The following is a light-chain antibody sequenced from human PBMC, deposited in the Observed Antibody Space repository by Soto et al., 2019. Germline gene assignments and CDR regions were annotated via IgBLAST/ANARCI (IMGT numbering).Light chain of an antibody. Sequence: DIQLTQSPSFLSASVGDTVTITCRASQGMSPYLAWYQQKPGKVPKLLIRSASTLQSGVPPRFSGGGSGTEFTLTISTLQPDDSGIYYCQQLNGYQLAFGGGNNVEIK. CDR2: SAS. CDR3: QQLNGYQLA. CDR1: QGMSPY. V-gene: IGKV1-9*01. J-gene: IGKJ4*01.